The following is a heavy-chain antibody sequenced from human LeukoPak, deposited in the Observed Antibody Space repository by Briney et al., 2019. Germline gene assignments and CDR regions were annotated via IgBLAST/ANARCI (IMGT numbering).Heavy chain of an antibody. CDR2: ISYDGSNK. Sequence: GGSLRLSCAASGFTFSSYGMHWVRQAPGKGLEWLAVISYDGSNKYYADSVKGRFTISRDNSKNTLYLQMNSLRAEDTAVYYCAKGIGEYYDFWSGSPGFDYWGQGTLVTVSS. CDR1: GFTFSSYG. J-gene: IGHJ4*02. CDR3: AKGIGEYYDFWSGSPGFDY. D-gene: IGHD3-3*01. V-gene: IGHV3-30*18.